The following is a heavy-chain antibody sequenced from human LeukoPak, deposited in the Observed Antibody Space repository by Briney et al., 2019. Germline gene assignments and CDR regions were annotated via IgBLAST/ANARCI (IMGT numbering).Heavy chain of an antibody. CDR3: ARDANGNADDAFDI. CDR2: ISSSGSTI. Sequence: GGSLRLSCAASGFTFSTYEMTWVRQSPGKGLEWVSYISSSGSTIYYADSVKGRFTISRDNAKNSLYLQMNSLRAEDTAVYYCARDANGNADDAFDIWGQGTMVTVSS. V-gene: IGHV3-48*03. J-gene: IGHJ3*02. CDR1: GFTFSTYE. D-gene: IGHD1-20*01.